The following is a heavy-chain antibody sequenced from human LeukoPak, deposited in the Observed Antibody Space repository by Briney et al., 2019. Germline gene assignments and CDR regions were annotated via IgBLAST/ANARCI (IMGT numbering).Heavy chain of an antibody. Sequence: TGGSLRLSCAASGFTFSSYAMSWVRQAPGKGLEWVSAISGSGGSTYYADSVRGRFTISRDNAKNSLYLQMHSLRAEDTAVYYCVRDNPRCCGVVPANIDDYWGQGTLVTVSS. J-gene: IGHJ4*02. CDR3: VRDNPRCCGVVPANIDDY. V-gene: IGHV3-23*01. CDR2: ISGSGGST. D-gene: IGHD2-15*01. CDR1: GFTFSSYA.